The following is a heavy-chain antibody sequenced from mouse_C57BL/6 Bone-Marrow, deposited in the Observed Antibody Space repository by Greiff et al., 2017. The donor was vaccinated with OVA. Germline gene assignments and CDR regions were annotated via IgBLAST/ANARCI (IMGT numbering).Heavy chain of an antibody. V-gene: IGHV5-17*01. D-gene: IGHD2-4*01. CDR2: ISSGSSTI. Sequence: EVKLVESGGGLVKPGGSLKLSCAASGFTFSDYGMHWVRQAPEKGLEWVAYISSGSSTIYYANTVKGRFTISRDNAKNTLFLQMTSLRSEDTAMYYCALIYYDYDMDYWGQGTSVTVSS. J-gene: IGHJ4*01. CDR1: GFTFSDYG. CDR3: ALIYYDYDMDY.